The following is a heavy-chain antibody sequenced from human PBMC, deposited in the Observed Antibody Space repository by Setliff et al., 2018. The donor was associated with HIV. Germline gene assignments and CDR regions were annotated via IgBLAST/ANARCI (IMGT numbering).Heavy chain of an antibody. Sequence: GASVKVSCKASGYTFTDFYIHWVRQAPGQGLEWIGRIDPKSGVADYLKKFQGRVTMTTDTSTNTAHMELIRPRFDDTAVYYCARAHFLVAMTRNWFDPWGQGTLVTVSS. CDR2: IDPKSGVA. D-gene: IGHD5-12*01. CDR3: ARAHFLVAMTRNWFDP. J-gene: IGHJ5*02. CDR1: GYTFTDFY. V-gene: IGHV1-2*06.